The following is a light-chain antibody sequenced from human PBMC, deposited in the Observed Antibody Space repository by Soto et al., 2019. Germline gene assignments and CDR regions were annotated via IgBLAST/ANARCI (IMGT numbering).Light chain of an antibody. CDR2: DAY. Sequence: EIVLTKSPGTLSLSPGERATLSCRASQSFRGLLAWYQQKPGQAPRLLIYDAYNRATGIPPRFSGSGSGTDFTLTISSLEPEDSAVYYCQQRHMWPITFGQGTRLEI. CDR1: QSFRGL. J-gene: IGKJ5*01. CDR3: QQRHMWPIT. V-gene: IGKV3-11*01.